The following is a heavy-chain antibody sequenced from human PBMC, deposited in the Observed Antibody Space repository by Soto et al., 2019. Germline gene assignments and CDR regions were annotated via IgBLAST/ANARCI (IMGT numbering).Heavy chain of an antibody. CDR3: AKVVWQQLVPTGYFDY. CDR2: ISYDGSNK. CDR1: GFTFSSYG. V-gene: IGHV3-30*18. Sequence: QVQLVESGGGVVQPGRSLRLSCAASGFTFSSYGMHWVRQAPGKGLEWVAVISYDGSNKYYADSVKGRFTISRDNSKNTLYLQMNSLRAEDTAVYYCAKVVWQQLVPTGYFDYWGQGTLVTVSS. J-gene: IGHJ4*02. D-gene: IGHD6-13*01.